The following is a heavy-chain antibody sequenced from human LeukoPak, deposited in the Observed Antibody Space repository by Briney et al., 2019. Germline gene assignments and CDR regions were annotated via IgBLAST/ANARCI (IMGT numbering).Heavy chain of an antibody. Sequence: PGGSLGLSCVASGFTFSYYSMNWVRQAPGKGLEWVSYINSISGEIWYADSVKGRFTISRDDAKNSLYLQMNSLRDEDTAVYYCARDHGYAFDYWGQGTLVTVSS. J-gene: IGHJ4*02. V-gene: IGHV3-48*02. D-gene: IGHD5-12*01. CDR2: INSISGEI. CDR1: GFTFSYYS. CDR3: ARDHGYAFDY.